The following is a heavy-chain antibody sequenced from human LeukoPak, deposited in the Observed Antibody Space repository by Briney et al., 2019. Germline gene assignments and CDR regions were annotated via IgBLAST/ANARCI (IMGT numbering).Heavy chain of an antibody. CDR3: AKRAVTTAAYLWFDP. D-gene: IGHD2-2*01. J-gene: IGHJ5*02. CDR2: IYSSGST. V-gene: IGHV4-59*08. CDR1: GGSTSSNY. Sequence: KPSETLSLTCTVSGGSTSSNYWGWIRQPPGKGLEWLGYIYSSGSTTYNPSLESRLTISIDTSKNHFSLELSSVTAADTAVYYCAKRAVTTAAYLWFDPWGQGTLVTVSS.